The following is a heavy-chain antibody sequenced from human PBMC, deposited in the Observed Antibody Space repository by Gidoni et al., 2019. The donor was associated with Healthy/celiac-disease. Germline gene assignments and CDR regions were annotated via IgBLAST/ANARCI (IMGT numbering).Heavy chain of an antibody. CDR3: AWGTLRYFDY. V-gene: IGHV3-7*04. CDR1: GFTFSSYW. J-gene: IGHJ4*02. CDR2: IKQDGSEK. Sequence: EVQLVESGGGLVQPGGSMRLSCAASGFTFSSYWMSWVRQAPGKGLGLVANIKQDGSEKYFVDSVKCRFTISRDNAKNSLYLQMISLRAENTAVYYCAWGTLRYFDYWGQGTLVTVSS.